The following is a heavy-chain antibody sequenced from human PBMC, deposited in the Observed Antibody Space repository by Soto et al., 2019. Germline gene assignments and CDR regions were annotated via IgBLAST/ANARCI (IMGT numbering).Heavy chain of an antibody. Sequence: SETLSLTCAVSGDSIDSGAFSLSWIRQPPGKGLEWIGYVTHSGTAYSIPSLNGRLTLSVDSSQTQFSLKLTSVTAADSAFYYCARIHWAQSSLDYWGRGILVTVSS. V-gene: IGHV4-30-2*01. D-gene: IGHD6-19*01. CDR3: ARIHWAQSSLDY. J-gene: IGHJ4*02. CDR1: GDSIDSGAFS. CDR2: VTHSGTA.